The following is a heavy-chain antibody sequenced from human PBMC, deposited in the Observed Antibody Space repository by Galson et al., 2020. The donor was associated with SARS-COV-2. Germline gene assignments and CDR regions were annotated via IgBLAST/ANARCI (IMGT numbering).Heavy chain of an antibody. CDR1: GYSFTSYW. V-gene: IGHV5-51*01. D-gene: IGHD1-7*01. Sequence: GESLKISCKGSGYSFTSYWIGWVRQMPGKGLEWMGIIYPGDSDTRYSPSFQGQVTISADKSISTAYLQWSSLKASDTAMYYCARFSVITRTTGLNYYMDVWGKGTTVTVSS. CDR3: ARFSVITRTTGLNYYMDV. J-gene: IGHJ6*03. CDR2: IYPGDSDT.